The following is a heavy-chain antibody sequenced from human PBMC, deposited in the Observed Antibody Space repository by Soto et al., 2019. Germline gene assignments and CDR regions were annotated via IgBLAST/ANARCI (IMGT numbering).Heavy chain of an antibody. CDR3: ARDLGGAGRY. J-gene: IGHJ4*02. V-gene: IGHV3-74*01. D-gene: IGHD1-26*01. Sequence: AQLVESGGGLVQPGGSLRLSCAASGFTFSNYWMHWVRQVPGQGPVWVSRLNRDGSRTDYADSVRGRFTSFRDNARNTLYLQMNSLRAEDTAMYYCARDLGGAGRYWGQGTLVTVSS. CDR2: LNRDGSRT. CDR1: GFTFSNYW.